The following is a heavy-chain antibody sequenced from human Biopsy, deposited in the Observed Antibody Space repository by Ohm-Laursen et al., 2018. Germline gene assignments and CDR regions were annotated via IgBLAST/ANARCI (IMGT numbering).Heavy chain of an antibody. CDR2: LNPVSGNS. D-gene: IGHD1-7*01. Sequence: ASVKVSCKASGYTFTSYDITWVRQASGQGPEWKGWLNPVSGNSNFGQKFRVRVTVTSDTSISTAYMELSGLTSDDTATYYCGRAVRNQLLTDPWGQGTLVTVTS. CDR3: GRAVRNQLLTDP. CDR1: GYTFTSYD. J-gene: IGHJ5*02. V-gene: IGHV1-8*01.